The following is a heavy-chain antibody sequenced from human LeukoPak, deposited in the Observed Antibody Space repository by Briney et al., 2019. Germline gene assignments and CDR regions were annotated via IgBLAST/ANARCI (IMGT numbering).Heavy chain of an antibody. Sequence: SETLSLTCTVSGGSISSYYWSWIRQPPGKGLEWIGYIYNSGSTNYNPSLKSRVTISVDTSKNQFSLKLCSVTAADTAVYYCARDLGIVVVVAANGGDAFDIWGQGTMVTVSS. V-gene: IGHV4-59*01. CDR3: ARDLGIVVVVAANGGDAFDI. CDR1: GGSISSYY. D-gene: IGHD2-15*01. J-gene: IGHJ3*02. CDR2: IYNSGST.